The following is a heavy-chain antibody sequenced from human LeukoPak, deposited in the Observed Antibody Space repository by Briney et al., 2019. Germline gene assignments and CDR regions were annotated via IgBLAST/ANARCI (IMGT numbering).Heavy chain of an antibody. V-gene: IGHV4-4*07. CDR3: PRRLSCSGGSSYSKGNYFDY. J-gene: IGHJ4*02. CDR2: IYTSGST. D-gene: IGHD2-15*01. Sequence: SETLSLTWTVSGGYIISYYWRWIRQPAGKGLEWIGRIYTSGSTNYNPSLKSRVTISVDKSKNQFSLKLSSVTAADTAVYYCPRRLSCSGGSSYSKGNYFDYWGQGTLVTVSS. CDR1: GGYIISYY.